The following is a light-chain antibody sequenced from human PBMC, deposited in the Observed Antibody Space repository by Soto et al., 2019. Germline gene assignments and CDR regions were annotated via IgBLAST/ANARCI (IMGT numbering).Light chain of an antibody. V-gene: IGKV3-15*01. J-gene: IGKJ1*01. CDR1: QSVSSN. CDR2: GAS. Sequence: EIVMTQSPAPLSVSPGERATLPCRASQSVSSNLAWYQQKPGQAPRLLIYGASTRATGIPARFSGSGSGTEFTLTISSLQSEDVAVYYCQQYNNWPWTFGQGTKVDI. CDR3: QQYNNWPWT.